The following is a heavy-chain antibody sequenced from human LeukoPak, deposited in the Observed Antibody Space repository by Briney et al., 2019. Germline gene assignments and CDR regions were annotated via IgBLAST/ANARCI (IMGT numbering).Heavy chain of an antibody. CDR2: IIPIFGTA. CDR3: ARDGLTSYGDYLGFDP. D-gene: IGHD4-17*01. Sequence: ASVKVSCKASGGTLSSYAISWVRQAPGQGLEWMGGIIPIFGTANYAQKFQGRVTITTDESTSTAYMELSSLRSEDTAVYYCARDGLTSYGDYLGFDPWGQGTLVTVSS. J-gene: IGHJ5*02. CDR1: GGTLSSYA. V-gene: IGHV1-69*05.